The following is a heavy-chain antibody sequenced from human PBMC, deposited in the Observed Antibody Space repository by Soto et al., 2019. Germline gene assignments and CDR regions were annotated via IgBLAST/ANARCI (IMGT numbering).Heavy chain of an antibody. CDR1: GYTFTSYA. CDR3: ARDRATVPPLNWFGP. CDR2: INAGSGNT. J-gene: IGHJ5*02. D-gene: IGHD4-4*01. Sequence: QVQLVQPGAEVMKPGASVKVSCKASGYTFTSYAMHWARQAPGQRLEWMGWINAGSGNTKYSRKSQGRVTITGDTSAITAYIELSSLRSEDTAVYYCARDRATVPPLNWFGPCGQGSLFTV. V-gene: IGHV1-3*01.